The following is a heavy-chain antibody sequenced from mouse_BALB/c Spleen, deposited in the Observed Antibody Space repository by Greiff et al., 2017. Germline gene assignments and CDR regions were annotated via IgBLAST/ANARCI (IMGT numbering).Heavy chain of an antibody. D-gene: IGHD2-1*01. CDR3: TRDLDGNFYYFDY. CDR1: GFTFTDYY. CDR2: IRNKANGYTT. V-gene: IGHV7-3*02. Sequence: DVMLVESGGGLVQPGGSLRLSCATSGFTFTDYYMSWVRQPPGKALEWLGFIRNKANGYTTEYSASVKGRFTISRDNAKNTLYLQMSSLKSEDTAMYYCTRDLDGNFYYFDYWGQGTTLTVSS. J-gene: IGHJ2*01.